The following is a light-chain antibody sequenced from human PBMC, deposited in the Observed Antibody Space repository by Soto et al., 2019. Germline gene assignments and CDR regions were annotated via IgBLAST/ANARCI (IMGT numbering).Light chain of an antibody. Sequence: SYELTQPPSVSVAPGQTAGINCEGNNIGFKSVHWYHQKPGQAPVLVVYHNSDRPSGIPERFSGSNSANTATLTISRVEAGDEADYYCQVWDSTSDHVVFGGGTKLTVL. CDR3: QVWDSTSDHVV. CDR1: NIGFKS. J-gene: IGLJ2*01. CDR2: HNS. V-gene: IGLV3-21*02.